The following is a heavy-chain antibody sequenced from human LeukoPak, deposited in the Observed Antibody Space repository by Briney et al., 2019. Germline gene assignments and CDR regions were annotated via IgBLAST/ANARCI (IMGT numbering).Heavy chain of an antibody. J-gene: IGHJ6*03. V-gene: IGHV3-30*02. D-gene: IGHD5-12*01. CDR1: GFTFSSYG. Sequence: GGSLRLSCAASGFTFSSYGMHWVRQAPGKGLEWVAFIRYDGSNKYYADSVKGRFTISRDNSKNTLHLQMKSLRAEDTAVYYCAKGGGYEAQYYYYYLDVWGKGTTVTISS. CDR2: IRYDGSNK. CDR3: AKGGGYEAQYYYYYLDV.